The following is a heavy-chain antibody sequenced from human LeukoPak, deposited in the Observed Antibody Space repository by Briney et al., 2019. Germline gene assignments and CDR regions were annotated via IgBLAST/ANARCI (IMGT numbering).Heavy chain of an antibody. D-gene: IGHD3-22*01. J-gene: IGHJ5*02. Sequence: PGGSLRLSCAASGFTFDTYWMNWVRQAPGKGLEWVANINQDGRAENYVDSVKGRFTISRDNAKDSVYLQMNSLRAEDTAIYYCARKTYYYDTSPAGWFYAWGQGALVTVSS. CDR3: ARKTYYYDTSPAGWFYA. V-gene: IGHV3-7*01. CDR2: INQDGRAE. CDR1: GFTFDTYW.